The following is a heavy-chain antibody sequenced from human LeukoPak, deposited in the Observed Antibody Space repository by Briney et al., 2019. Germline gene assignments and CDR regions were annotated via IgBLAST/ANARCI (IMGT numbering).Heavy chain of an antibody. V-gene: IGHV3-23*01. D-gene: IGHD3-22*01. CDR1: GFTFSSYA. Sequence: GGSLRLSCAASGFTFSSYAVSWVRQAPGKGLEWVSAISGSGGSTYYADSVKGRFTISRDNAKNSLYLQMNSLRAEDTAVYYCARESYDSSGYYGDWGQGTLVTVSS. CDR2: ISGSGGST. CDR3: ARESYDSSGYYGD. J-gene: IGHJ4*02.